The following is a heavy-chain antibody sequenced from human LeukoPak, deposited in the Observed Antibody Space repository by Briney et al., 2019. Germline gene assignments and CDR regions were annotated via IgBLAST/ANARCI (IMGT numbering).Heavy chain of an antibody. Sequence: SGRSLRLSCAASGFTFSSYWMHWVRQAPGKGLVWVSRINDDGSSTSYADSVKGRFTISRDNAKNTLYLQMNSLRAEDTAVYYCTPFDYWGQGTLVTVSS. J-gene: IGHJ4*02. CDR3: TPFDY. V-gene: IGHV3-74*01. CDR2: INDDGSST. CDR1: GFTFSSYW.